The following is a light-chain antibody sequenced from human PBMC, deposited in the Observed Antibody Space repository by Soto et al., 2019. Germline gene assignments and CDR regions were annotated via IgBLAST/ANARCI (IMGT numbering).Light chain of an antibody. V-gene: IGLV1-40*01. CDR3: GSHTTNYTYV. J-gene: IGLJ1*01. Sequence: QSVLTQPPSVSGAPGQRVIISCTGGNSNIGAGNDVHWYQQLPGTAPKLLIYGDNNRPSGVPDRFAGSKFGTSASLAITGLQAEDEADYYCGSHTTNYTYVFGTGTKVTVL. CDR1: NSNIGAGND. CDR2: GDN.